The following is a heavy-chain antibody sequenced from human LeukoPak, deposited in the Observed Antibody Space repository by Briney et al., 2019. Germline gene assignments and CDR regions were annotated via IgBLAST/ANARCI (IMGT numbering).Heavy chain of an antibody. Sequence: GGSLRLSCAASGFTFSSYRMNWVRQAPGKGLEWVSSISSSSYIYYADSVKGRFTISRDNAKNSLYLQMNSLRAEDTAVYYCARAGTIFGVVADYWGQGTLVTVSS. J-gene: IGHJ4*02. V-gene: IGHV3-21*01. CDR3: ARAGTIFGVVADY. CDR2: ISSSSYI. D-gene: IGHD3-3*01. CDR1: GFTFSSYR.